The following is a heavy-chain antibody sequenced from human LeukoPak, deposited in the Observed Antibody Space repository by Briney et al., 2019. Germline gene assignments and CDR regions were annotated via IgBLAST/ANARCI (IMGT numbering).Heavy chain of an antibody. J-gene: IGHJ4*02. Sequence: GGSLRLSCAASEFPFHTYWMNWVRQAPGKGLEWVSAISGSGGSTYYADFVKGRFTISRDNSKNTLYLQMNSLRAEDTAVYYCAKDPRDYDILTGYPTFDYWGQGTLVTVSS. V-gene: IGHV3-23*01. CDR1: EFPFHTYW. D-gene: IGHD3-9*01. CDR3: AKDPRDYDILTGYPTFDY. CDR2: ISGSGGST.